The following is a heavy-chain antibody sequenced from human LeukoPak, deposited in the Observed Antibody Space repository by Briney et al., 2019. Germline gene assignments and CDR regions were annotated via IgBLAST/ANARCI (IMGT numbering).Heavy chain of an antibody. CDR3: ARDKGYSSGWFREFDY. V-gene: IGHV1-69*05. CDR1: GDTFSSYA. CDR2: IIPIFGTA. J-gene: IGHJ4*02. Sequence: SVKVSCKASGDTFSSYAISWVRQAPGQGLEWMGGIIPIFGTANYAQKFQGRVTITTDESTSTAYMELSSLRSEDTAVYYCARDKGYSSGWFREFDYWGQGTLVTVSS. D-gene: IGHD6-19*01.